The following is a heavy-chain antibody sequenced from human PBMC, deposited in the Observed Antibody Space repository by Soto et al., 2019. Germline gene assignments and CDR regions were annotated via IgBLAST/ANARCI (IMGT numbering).Heavy chain of an antibody. V-gene: IGHV4-59*11. D-gene: IGHD2-2*01. CDR1: GASISPHY. CDR2: IYYTGSA. CDR3: ARYYCPSGTCYYFDY. Sequence: SETLSLTCNVSGASISPHYWSWIRQTPGKGLEWIGYIYYTGSANYNPSLKSRVSFSVDTSKNQFSLKLSSVTAAETAVYYCARYYCPSGTCYYFDYWGRGTLVTVSS. J-gene: IGHJ4*02.